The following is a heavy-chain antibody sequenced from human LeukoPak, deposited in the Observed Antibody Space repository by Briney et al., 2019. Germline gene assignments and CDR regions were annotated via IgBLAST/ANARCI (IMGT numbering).Heavy chain of an antibody. V-gene: IGHV4-34*01. CDR1: GGSFSGYY. D-gene: IGHD6-6*01. CDR2: INHSGST. Sequence: PSETLSLTCAVYGGSFSGYYWSWIRQPPGKGLEWIGEINHSGSTNYNPSLKSRVTISVDTSKNQFSLKLSSVTAADTAVYYCARGSLYSSSSYRAYYYYGMDVWGQGTTVTVSS. J-gene: IGHJ6*02. CDR3: ARGSLYSSSSYRAYYYYGMDV.